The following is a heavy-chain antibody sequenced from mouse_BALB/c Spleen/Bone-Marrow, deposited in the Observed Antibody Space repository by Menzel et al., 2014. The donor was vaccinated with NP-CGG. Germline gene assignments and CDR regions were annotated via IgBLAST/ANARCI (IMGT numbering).Heavy chain of an antibody. Sequence: VQLKESGGGLVQPGGSLRLSCATSGFTFTYYYMNWVRQPPGKALEWLGFIRNRANGYTTEFSASVKGRFTISRDNSQSILYLQINTLRAEDSATYYCARYDGYSDNAMDYWGQGTSVTVSS. D-gene: IGHD2-3*01. J-gene: IGHJ4*01. CDR2: IRNRANGYTT. CDR1: GFTFTYYY. V-gene: IGHV7-3*02. CDR3: ARYDGYSDNAMDY.